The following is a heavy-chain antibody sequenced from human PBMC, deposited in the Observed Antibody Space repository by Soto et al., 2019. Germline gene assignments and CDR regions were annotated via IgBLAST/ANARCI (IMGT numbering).Heavy chain of an antibody. V-gene: IGHV3-53*02. CDR2: IDGGGYT. J-gene: IGHJ5*02. D-gene: IGHD3-22*01. CDR3: ARGGGSAYVTPPISNWFDP. CDR1: GFIVSRNY. Sequence: EVQLVETGGGLIQPGGSLRLSCAASGFIVSRNYMYWVRQAPGKGLEWVSVIDGGGYTYYADSVKGRFTISRENSKNTLHLQMNSLRAEDSAVYYCARGGGSAYVTPPISNWFDPWGQGTLVTVSS.